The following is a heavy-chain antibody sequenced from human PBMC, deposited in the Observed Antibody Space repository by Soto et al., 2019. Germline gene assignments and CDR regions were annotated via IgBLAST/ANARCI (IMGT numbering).Heavy chain of an antibody. CDR2: ISGRSSDT. CDR3: AKGTRATDC. J-gene: IGHJ4*02. D-gene: IGHD4-17*01. V-gene: IGHV3-11*05. CDR1: GFTFSDSY. Sequence: VQLVESGGGLVKPGESLRLSCEASGFTFSDSYMSWIRQAPGKGLEWISYISGRSSDTNYADSVKGRFTISRDNAKKSLYLQMSSLSDEDTAVYYCAKGTRATDCWGQGALVTASS.